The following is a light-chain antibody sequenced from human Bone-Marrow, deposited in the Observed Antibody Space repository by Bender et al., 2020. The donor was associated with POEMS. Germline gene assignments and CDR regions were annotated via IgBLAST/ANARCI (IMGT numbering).Light chain of an antibody. CDR2: SDS. V-gene: IGLV3-12*02. CDR1: NIGSKS. Sequence: SYVLTQPPSVSVAPGQTASISCGGDNIGSKSVHWYQQKPGQDPVLVIYSDSNRPSGIPERFSGSNPGNTATLTISRIEAGDEADYYCQVWDSSSDHWVFGGGTKLTVL. J-gene: IGLJ3*02. CDR3: QVWDSSSDHWV.